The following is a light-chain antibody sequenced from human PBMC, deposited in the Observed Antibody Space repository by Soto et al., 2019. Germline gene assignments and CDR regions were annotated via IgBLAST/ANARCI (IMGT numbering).Light chain of an antibody. J-gene: IGKJ1*01. V-gene: IGKV1-5*03. CDR1: QSISSW. Sequence: DIQMTQSPSTLSASVGDRVTIICRASQSISSWLAWYQQKAGKAPKLLIYKASTLKSGVPSRFSGSGSGTEFTLTISSLQPDDFATYYCQHYNSYSEAFGQGTKVDIK. CDR3: QHYNSYSEA. CDR2: KAS.